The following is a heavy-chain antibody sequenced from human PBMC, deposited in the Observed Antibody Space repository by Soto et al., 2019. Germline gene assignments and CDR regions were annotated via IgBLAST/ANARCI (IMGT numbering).Heavy chain of an antibody. D-gene: IGHD1-26*01. CDR1: GLIFSTYG. J-gene: IGHJ5*02. V-gene: IGHV3-30*18. Sequence: AGSLRLSCAASGLIFSTYGMHWVRQAPGKGLEWVAVISYEAATTYYADSVKGRFTISRDNSRNMVYLQMNSLRAEDTAVYYCAKVPNGSYNWFDPWGQGTLVTVSS. CDR2: ISYEAATT. CDR3: AKVPNGSYNWFDP.